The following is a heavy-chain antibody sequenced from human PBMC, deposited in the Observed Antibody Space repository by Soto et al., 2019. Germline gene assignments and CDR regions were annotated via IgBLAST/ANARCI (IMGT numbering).Heavy chain of an antibody. CDR2: IKQDGSEK. V-gene: IGHV3-7*01. CDR1: GFTCSSYW. Sequence: GGSLRLSCAASGFTCSSYWMSWVRQAPGKGLEWVANIKQDGSEKYYVDSVKGRFTISRDNAKNSLYLQMNSLRAEDTAVYYCARDFITVLLDYWGQGTLVTVSS. D-gene: IGHD3-22*01. CDR3: ARDFITVLLDY. J-gene: IGHJ4*02.